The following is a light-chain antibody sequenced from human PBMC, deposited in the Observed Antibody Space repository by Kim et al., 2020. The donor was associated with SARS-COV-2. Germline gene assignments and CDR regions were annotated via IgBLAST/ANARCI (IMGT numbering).Light chain of an antibody. Sequence: VTISCAGGISNVGAVYEVHWYQHLPGTAPNLLIYDSSKRPSGVPDLFSGSKSGTSASLAITGLQADDEAYYYCQSYDSSLSVFYVFGTGTKVTVL. CDR2: DSS. CDR1: ISNVGAVYE. J-gene: IGLJ1*01. V-gene: IGLV1-40*01. CDR3: QSYDSSLSVFYV.